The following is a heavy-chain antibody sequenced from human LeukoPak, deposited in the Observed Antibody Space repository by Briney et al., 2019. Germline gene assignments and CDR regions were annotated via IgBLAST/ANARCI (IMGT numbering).Heavy chain of an antibody. V-gene: IGHV4-34*01. J-gene: IGHJ3*02. Sequence: SETLSLTCAVYGGSFSGYYWSWIRQPPGKGLEWIGEINHSGSTNYNPSLKSRVTISVDTSKNQFSLKLSSVTAADTAVYYCARFPFTDYYDSSGLGSDAFDIWGQGTMVTVSS. CDR3: ARFPFTDYYDSSGLGSDAFDI. D-gene: IGHD3-22*01. CDR2: INHSGST. CDR1: GGSFSGYY.